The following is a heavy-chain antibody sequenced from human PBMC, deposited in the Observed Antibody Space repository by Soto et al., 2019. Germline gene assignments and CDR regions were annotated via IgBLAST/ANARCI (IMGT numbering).Heavy chain of an antibody. D-gene: IGHD6-13*01. V-gene: IGHV6-1*01. CDR2: TYYRSKWYN. J-gene: IGHJ5*02. CDR1: GDSVSSNSAA. CDR3: ARDRGSSWYEADPFGWFDP. Sequence: SQTLSLTCAISGDSVSSNSAAWNWIRQSPSRGLEWLGRTYYRSKWYNDYAVSVKSRITINPDTSKNQFSLQLNSVTPEDTAAYYCARDRGSSWYEADPFGWFDPWGQGTLVTVSS.